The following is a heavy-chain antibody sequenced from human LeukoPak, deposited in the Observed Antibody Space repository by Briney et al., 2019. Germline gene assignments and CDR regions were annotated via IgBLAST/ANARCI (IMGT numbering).Heavy chain of an antibody. J-gene: IGHJ6*02. CDR3: ARERGYSGYDGSYYNGMDV. D-gene: IGHD5-12*01. CDR1: GYTFTGYY. V-gene: IGHV1-2*02. CDR2: INPNSGGT. Sequence: GASVKVSCKASGYTFTGYYMHWVRQAPGQGLEWMGWINPNSGGTNYAQKFQGRVTMTRDTSISTAYMELSRLRSDDTAVYYCARERGYSGYDGSYYNGMDVWGQGTTVTVSS.